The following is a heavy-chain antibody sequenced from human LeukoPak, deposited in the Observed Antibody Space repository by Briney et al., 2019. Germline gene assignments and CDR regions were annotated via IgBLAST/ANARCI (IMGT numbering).Heavy chain of an antibody. D-gene: IGHD1-26*01. J-gene: IGHJ4*02. CDR1: GFTVSTGH. CDR2: SYSGGST. Sequence: GGSLRLSCAASGFTVSTGHMSWVRQAPGKGLEWVAVSYSGGSTYYAESVKGRFTISRDNSKNTLYLQMNSLRAEDTAVHYCARVWELSFDYWGQGTLITVSS. V-gene: IGHV3-53*01. CDR3: ARVWELSFDY.